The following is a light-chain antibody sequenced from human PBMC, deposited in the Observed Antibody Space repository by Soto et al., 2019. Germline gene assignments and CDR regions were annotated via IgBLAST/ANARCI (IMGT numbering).Light chain of an antibody. Sequence: QSVLTQPPSVSGAPGQRVTISCTGSSSNIGAGYDVHWYQQLPGTAPKLLIYGNSNRPSGVPVRFSGSKSGTSASLATTGLQAEDEADYYCQSYDSSLSGYVFGTGTKVTVL. CDR2: GNS. V-gene: IGLV1-40*01. CDR1: SSNIGAGYD. CDR3: QSYDSSLSGYV. J-gene: IGLJ1*01.